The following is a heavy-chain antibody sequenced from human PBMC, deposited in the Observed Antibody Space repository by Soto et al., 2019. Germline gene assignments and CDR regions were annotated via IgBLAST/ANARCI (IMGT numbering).Heavy chain of an antibody. D-gene: IGHD6-19*01. CDR1: GFSFRSYG. CDR3: AKQFTPHSSGWPDGFDI. Sequence: QVQLVESGGGVVQPGRSLRLSCAASGFSFRSYGMHWVRQAPGRGLEWVAVISYDESNKYYADSVKGRLTISRDNSKNMLYLQMNSLRAEDTAVYYCAKQFTPHSSGWPDGFDIWGQGTMVTVSS. CDR2: ISYDESNK. V-gene: IGHV3-30*18. J-gene: IGHJ3*02.